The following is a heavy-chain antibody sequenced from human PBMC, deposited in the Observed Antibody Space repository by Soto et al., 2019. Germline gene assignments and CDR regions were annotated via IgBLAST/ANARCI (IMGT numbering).Heavy chain of an antibody. Sequence: QVQLVQSGAEVKKPGASATVSCNTSGYTFTLYFIHWVRQAPGQGLEWMGWMNPNSGDTVYAQNFQGRVTMTRDTSLNTAYMELSGLRSDDTAVYYCARAKRGSFDCDYWGQGTLVTVSS. CDR3: ARAKRGSFDCDY. J-gene: IGHJ4*02. CDR1: GYTFTLYF. V-gene: IGHV1-2*02. D-gene: IGHD1-26*01. CDR2: MNPNSGDT.